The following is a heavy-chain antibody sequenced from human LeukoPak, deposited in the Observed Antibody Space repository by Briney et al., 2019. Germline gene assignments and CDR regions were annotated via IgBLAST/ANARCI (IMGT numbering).Heavy chain of an antibody. D-gene: IGHD3-22*01. V-gene: IGHV3-11*04. CDR1: GFTFSDYY. J-gene: IGHJ5*02. Sequence: GSLRLSCAASGFTFSDYYMSWIRQAPGKGLEWVSYISSSGSTIYYADSVKGRFTISRDNAKNSLYLQMNSLRAEDTAVYYCARGSYYYDSSGYYPEAWFDPWGQGTLVTVSS. CDR3: ARGSYYYDSSGYYPEAWFDP. CDR2: ISSSGSTI.